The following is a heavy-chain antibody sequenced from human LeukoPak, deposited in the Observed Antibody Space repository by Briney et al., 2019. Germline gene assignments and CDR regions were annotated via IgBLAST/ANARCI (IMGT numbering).Heavy chain of an antibody. D-gene: IGHD3-3*01. CDR1: GGTFSSYA. CDR2: IIPIFGTA. V-gene: IGHV1-69*05. Sequence: SVKVSCKASGGTFSSYAISWVRQAPGQGLEWMGGIIPIFGTANYAQKFQGRVTITTDESTRTAYMELSSLRSEDTAVYYCARESRIQRVWSGYPRGFDPWGQGTLVTVSS. CDR3: ARESRIQRVWSGYPRGFDP. J-gene: IGHJ5*02.